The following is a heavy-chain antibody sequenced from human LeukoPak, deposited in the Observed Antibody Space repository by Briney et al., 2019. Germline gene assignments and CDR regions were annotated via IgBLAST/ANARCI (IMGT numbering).Heavy chain of an antibody. J-gene: IGHJ6*02. V-gene: IGHV4-31*03. CDR1: GGSISSGGYY. D-gene: IGHD3-9*01. CDR3: ARESPLYYDILTGYPRGYGMDV. CDR2: IYYSGST. Sequence: PSETLSLTCTVSGGSISSGGYYWSWIRQHPGKGLEWIGYIYYSGSTYYNPSLKSRVTISVDTSKNQFSLKLISVTAADTAVYYCARESPLYYDILTGYPRGYGMDVWGQGTTVTVSS.